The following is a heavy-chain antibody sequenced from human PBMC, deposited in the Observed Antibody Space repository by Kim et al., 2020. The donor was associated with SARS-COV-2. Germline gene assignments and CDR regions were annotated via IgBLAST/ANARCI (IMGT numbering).Heavy chain of an antibody. V-gene: IGHV3-7*05. CDR1: GFTFSSYW. Sequence: GGSLRLSCAASGFTFSSYWMSWVRQAPGKGLEWVANIKQDGSEKYYVDSVKGRFTISRDNAKNSLYLQMNSLRAEVTAVYYCARDKVHCGGDCLAEYFQHWGQGTLVTVSS. J-gene: IGHJ1*01. CDR3: ARDKVHCGGDCLAEYFQH. D-gene: IGHD2-21*02. CDR2: IKQDGSEK.